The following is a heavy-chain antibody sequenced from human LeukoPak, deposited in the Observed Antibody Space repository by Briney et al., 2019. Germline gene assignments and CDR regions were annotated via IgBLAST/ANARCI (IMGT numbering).Heavy chain of an antibody. D-gene: IGHD1-7*01. Sequence: SETLSLTCTVSGGSISTFYWSWIRQPPGKGLEWIGYIYYSGSTYYNPSLKSRVTISVDTSKNQFSLKLSSVTAADTAVYYCARDTITGTTSPDDAFDIWGQGTMVTVSS. CDR3: ARDTITGTTSPDDAFDI. CDR1: GGSISTFY. V-gene: IGHV4-59*12. J-gene: IGHJ3*02. CDR2: IYYSGST.